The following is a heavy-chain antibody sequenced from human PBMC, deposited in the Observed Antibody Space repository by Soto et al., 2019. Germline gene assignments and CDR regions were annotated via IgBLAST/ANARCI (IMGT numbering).Heavy chain of an antibody. V-gene: IGHV4-31*03. J-gene: IGHJ4*02. CDR1: GGSISSGGYY. CDR3: ARGGAFYGMDY. CDR2: IYYSGST. Sequence: SETLSLTCTVSGGSISSGGYYWSWIRHHPGKGPEWIGYIYYSGSTYYNPSLKSRVTISVDTSKNQFSLKLSSVTAADTAVYYGARGGAFYGMDYWGQGTLVTAFS. D-gene: IGHD4-17*01.